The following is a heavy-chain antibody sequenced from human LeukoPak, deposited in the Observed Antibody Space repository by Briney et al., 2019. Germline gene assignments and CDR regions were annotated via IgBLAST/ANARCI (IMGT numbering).Heavy chain of an antibody. D-gene: IGHD3-9*01. J-gene: IGHJ4*02. CDR1: GGSISSSNW. CDR2: IYHSGST. Sequence: SETLSLTCAVSGGSISSSNWWSWVRQPPGKGLEWIGEIYHSGSTNYNPSLKSRVTISVDKSKNQFSLKLSSVTAADTAVYYCARVGYDILTGYRLFDYWGQGTLVTVSS. V-gene: IGHV4-4*02. CDR3: ARVGYDILTGYRLFDY.